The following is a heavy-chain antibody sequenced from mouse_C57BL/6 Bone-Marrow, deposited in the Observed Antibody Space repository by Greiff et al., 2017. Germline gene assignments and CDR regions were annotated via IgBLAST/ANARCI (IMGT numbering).Heavy chain of an antibody. V-gene: IGHV1-59*01. CDR1: GYTFTSYW. Sequence: QVQLKQPGAELVRPGTSVKLSCKASGYTFTSYWMHWVKQRPGQGLEWIGVIAPSDSYTNYNQKFKGKATLTVDTSSSTAYMQLSSLTSEDSAVYYCARWPTGTWFAYWGQGTLVTVSA. CDR3: ARWPTGTWFAY. CDR2: IAPSDSYT. J-gene: IGHJ3*01.